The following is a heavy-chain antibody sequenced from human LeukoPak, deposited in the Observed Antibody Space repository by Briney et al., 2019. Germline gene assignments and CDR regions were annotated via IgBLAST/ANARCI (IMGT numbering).Heavy chain of an antibody. CDR1: GFTLSSLA. J-gene: IGHJ4*02. CDR2: SGTRSGTK. Sequence: GGSLRLSCAASGFTLSSLAMHWVRQAPGKGLEWVSSSGTRSGTKYYADSVMGRYTISRDSAMNSVSLLINSRRAEDTAVYYCLLQMTYGELSDPDFRGQGTLVTVSS. V-gene: IGHV3-21*01. D-gene: IGHD3-16*02. CDR3: LLQMTYGELSDPDF.